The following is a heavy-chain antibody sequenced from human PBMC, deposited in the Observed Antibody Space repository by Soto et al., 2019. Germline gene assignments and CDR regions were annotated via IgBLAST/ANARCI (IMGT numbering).Heavy chain of an antibody. D-gene: IGHD5-18*01. CDR3: ARDPDTAQYRYYYYYYMDV. J-gene: IGHJ6*03. CDR1: GFTFSSYS. V-gene: IGHV3-21*01. CDR2: ISSSSSYI. Sequence: GGSLRLSCAASGFTFSSYSMNWVRQAPGKGLEWVSSISSSSSYIYYADSVKGRFTISRDNAKNSLYLQMNSLRAEDTAVYYCARDPDTAQYRYYYYYYMDVWGKGTTVTVSS.